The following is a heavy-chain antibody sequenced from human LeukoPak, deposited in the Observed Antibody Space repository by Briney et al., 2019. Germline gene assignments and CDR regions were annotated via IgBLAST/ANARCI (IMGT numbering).Heavy chain of an antibody. CDR3: ARDRQRGGEWFGELLSPLYFDY. Sequence: PSETLSLTCAVYGGSFSGYYWSWIRQPPGKGLEWIGEINHSGSTNYNPSLKSRVTISVDTSKNQFSLKLSSVTAADTAVYYCARDRQRGGEWFGELLSPLYFDYWGQGTLVTVSS. D-gene: IGHD3-10*01. CDR2: INHSGST. CDR1: GGSFSGYY. J-gene: IGHJ4*02. V-gene: IGHV4-34*01.